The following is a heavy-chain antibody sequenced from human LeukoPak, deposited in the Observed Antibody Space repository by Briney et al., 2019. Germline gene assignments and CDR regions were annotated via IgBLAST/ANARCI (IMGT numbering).Heavy chain of an antibody. V-gene: IGHV5-51*01. CDR1: GYSFTSYW. D-gene: IGHD2-21*02. CDR3: ARLAYCGGDCYRTTRGYFQH. CDR2: INPGDSDT. J-gene: IGHJ1*01. Sequence: GESLKISCKGSGYSFTSYWIGWVRQVPGKGLEWMGIINPGDSDTKYSPSFQGQVTISADKSINSVYLQWSSLKASDTAMYYCARLAYCGGDCYRTTRGYFQHWGQGTLVTVSS.